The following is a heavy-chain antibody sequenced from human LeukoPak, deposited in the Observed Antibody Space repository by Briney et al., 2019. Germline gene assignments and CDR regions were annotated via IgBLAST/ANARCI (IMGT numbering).Heavy chain of an antibody. J-gene: IGHJ6*02. V-gene: IGHV3-9*01. D-gene: IGHD6-6*01. CDR3: AKSRRSSSSDYYYYYGMDV. CDR1: GFTFDDYA. CDR2: ISWNSGSI. Sequence: GRSLRLSCAASGFTFDDYAMHWVRQAPGKGLEWVSGISWNSGSIGYADSVKGRSTISRDNAKNSLYLQMNSLRAEDTALYYCAKSRRSSSSDYYYYYGMDVWGQGTTVTVSS.